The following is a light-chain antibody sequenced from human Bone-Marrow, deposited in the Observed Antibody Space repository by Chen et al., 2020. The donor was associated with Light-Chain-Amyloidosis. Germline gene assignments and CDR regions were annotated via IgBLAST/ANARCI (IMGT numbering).Light chain of an antibody. Sequence: QSALTQPASVSGSPVQSITISCPGTSRDIGTFNYVSWYQQHPGKAPQLIIFEVSNRPSGVSDRFSGSKSGNTASLTISGLQPGDEADFYCSSYTSTTTDVIFGGGTKLTVL. V-gene: IGLV2-14*01. CDR2: EVS. J-gene: IGLJ2*01. CDR1: SRDIGTFNY. CDR3: SSYTSTTTDVI.